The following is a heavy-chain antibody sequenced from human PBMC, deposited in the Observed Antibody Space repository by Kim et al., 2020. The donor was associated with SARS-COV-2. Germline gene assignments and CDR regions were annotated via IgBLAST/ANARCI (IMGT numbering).Heavy chain of an antibody. CDR3: AKGSSSGWYSFDY. V-gene: IGHV3-23*01. Sequence: YQDSLKGRFTVSRDNSKKALYQQMNRMRAEDKAVYYCAKGSSSGWYSFDYWGQGTLLTVSS. D-gene: IGHD6-19*01. J-gene: IGHJ4*02.